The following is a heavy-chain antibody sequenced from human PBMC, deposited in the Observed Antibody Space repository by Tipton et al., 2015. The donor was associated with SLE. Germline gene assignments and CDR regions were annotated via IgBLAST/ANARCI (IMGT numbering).Heavy chain of an antibody. J-gene: IGHJ2*01. CDR2: IYYSGST. V-gene: IGHV4-34*01. CDR1: GGSFSDYY. D-gene: IGHD2-21*02. Sequence: TLSLTCAVYGGSFSDYYWGWIRQPPGKGLEWIGSIYYSGSTYYNPSLKSRVTISVDTSKNQFSLKLSSVTAADTAVYYCAREHIVVVTSGYFDLWGRGTLVTVSS. CDR3: AREHIVVVTSGYFDL.